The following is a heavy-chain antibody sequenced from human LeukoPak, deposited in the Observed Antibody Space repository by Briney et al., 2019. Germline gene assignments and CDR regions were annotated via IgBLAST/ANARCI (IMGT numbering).Heavy chain of an antibody. Sequence: GGSLRLSCATSGFTFSSYAMSWVRQAPGKGLEWVSVIYSGGSTYYADSVKGRFTISRDNSKNTLYLQMNSLRAEDTAVYYCGGSSGYYSYYYGMDVWGQGTTVTVSS. CDR2: IYSGGST. V-gene: IGHV3-53*01. CDR1: GFTFSSYA. J-gene: IGHJ6*02. D-gene: IGHD3-22*01. CDR3: GGSSGYYSYYYGMDV.